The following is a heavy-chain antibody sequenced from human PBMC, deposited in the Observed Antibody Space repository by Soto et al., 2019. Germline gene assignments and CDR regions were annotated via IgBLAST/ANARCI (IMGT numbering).Heavy chain of an antibody. D-gene: IGHD5-18*01. CDR1: GFTFSSYA. J-gene: IGHJ4*02. Sequence: QVQLVESGGGVVQPGRSLRLSCAASGFTFSSYAMHWVRQAPGKGLEWVAVISYDGSNKYYADSVKGRFTFSRDNSKNTLYLQMNSLRAVDTAVYYCARDPTSYSYGPAYFDYWGQGTLVTVSS. V-gene: IGHV3-30-3*01. CDR2: ISYDGSNK. CDR3: ARDPTSYSYGPAYFDY.